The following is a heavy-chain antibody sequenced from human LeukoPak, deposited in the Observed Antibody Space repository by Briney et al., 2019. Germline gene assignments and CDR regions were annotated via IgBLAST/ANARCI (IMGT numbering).Heavy chain of an antibody. CDR1: GFTFSNAW. Sequence: GGSLRVSCAASGFTFSNAWMSWVRQAPGKGLEWVGRIKSKTDGGTTDYAAPVKGRFTISRDDSKNTLYLQMNSLKTEDTAVYYCTTDLYYYDSSGYPDDAFDIWGQGTMVTVSS. V-gene: IGHV3-15*01. CDR2: IKSKTDGGTT. D-gene: IGHD3-22*01. CDR3: TTDLYYYDSSGYPDDAFDI. J-gene: IGHJ3*02.